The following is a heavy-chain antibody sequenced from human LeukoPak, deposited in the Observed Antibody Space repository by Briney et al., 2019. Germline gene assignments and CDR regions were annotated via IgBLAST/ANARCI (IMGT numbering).Heavy chain of an antibody. D-gene: IGHD3-22*01. V-gene: IGHV4-31*03. CDR3: ARTDSSGYLYFDY. CDR1: GGSISGGGYS. Sequence: SETLSLTCTVSGGSISGGGYSWSWIRQHPGKGLEWIGYIYYSGSTYYNPSLKSRVTISVDTSKNQFSLKLSSVTAADTAVYYCARTDSSGYLYFDYWGQGTLVTVSS. CDR2: IYYSGST. J-gene: IGHJ4*02.